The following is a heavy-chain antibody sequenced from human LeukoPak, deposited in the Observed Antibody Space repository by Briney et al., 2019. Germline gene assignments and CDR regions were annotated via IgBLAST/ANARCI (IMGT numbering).Heavy chain of an antibody. CDR2: ISAYKGNT. CDR3: ARGGSDPPPYYYYGMDV. D-gene: IGHD1-26*01. V-gene: IGHV1-18*01. J-gene: IGHJ6*02. CDR1: RGTFSSYA. Sequence: ASVKVSCKASRGTFSSYAISWVRQAPGQGLECMGWISAYKGNTNNAQKLQGRVTMTTDTSTSTAYMELRSLRSDDTAVYYCARGGSDPPPYYYYGMDVWGQGTTVTVSS.